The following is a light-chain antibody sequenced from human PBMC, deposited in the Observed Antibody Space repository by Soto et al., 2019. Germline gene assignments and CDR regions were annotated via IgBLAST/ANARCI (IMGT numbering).Light chain of an antibody. CDR3: QPYDISLRGVV. J-gene: IGLJ2*01. CDR1: SSNIGAGYN. CDR2: GYS. V-gene: IGLV1-40*01. Sequence: QSVLPQPHSVSGAAEQRVTISCTGSSSNIGAGYNVHWYQQLPGTDPKHLISGYSNRPSWVPDRFSGSKFGTSASLASTGLQAEYEADYYCQPYDISLRGVVVGGGTKLTV.